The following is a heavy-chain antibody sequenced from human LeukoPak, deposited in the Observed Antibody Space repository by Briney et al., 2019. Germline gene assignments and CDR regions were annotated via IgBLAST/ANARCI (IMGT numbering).Heavy chain of an antibody. Sequence: SETLSLTCTVSGGSISSYYWSWIRQPPGKGLEWIGYIYYNGSTNYNPSLKSRVTISVDTSENQFSLKLSSVTAADTAVYYCARLWAFGVVIPWFDPWGQGTLVTVSS. CDR1: GGSISSYY. D-gene: IGHD3-3*01. V-gene: IGHV4-59*01. J-gene: IGHJ5*02. CDR2: IYYNGST. CDR3: ARLWAFGVVIPWFDP.